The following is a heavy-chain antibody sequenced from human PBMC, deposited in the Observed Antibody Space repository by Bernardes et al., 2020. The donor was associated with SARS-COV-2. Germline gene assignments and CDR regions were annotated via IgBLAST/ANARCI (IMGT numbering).Heavy chain of an antibody. Sequence: SETLSLTCAVSGVSIVTANWWSWVRQAPGKGLEWIGQIYHGGGTDYNPSLKSRVTISVDKSKNHFSLRLSSVAAADTAVYYCARANFLNYYDSSAYQYFQDWGQGTLVTVSS. D-gene: IGHD3-22*01. CDR2: IYHGGGT. CDR1: GVSIVTANW. J-gene: IGHJ1*01. V-gene: IGHV4-4*02. CDR3: ARANFLNYYDSSAYQYFQD.